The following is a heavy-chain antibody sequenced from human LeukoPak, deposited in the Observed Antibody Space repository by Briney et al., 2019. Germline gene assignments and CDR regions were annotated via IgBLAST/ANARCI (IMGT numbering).Heavy chain of an antibody. D-gene: IGHD1-26*01. V-gene: IGHV4-39*07. CDR2: IYYSGST. J-gene: IGHJ4*02. CDR1: GGSISSSSYY. CDR3: ARDFLGAGTVGATSGY. Sequence: SETLSLTCSVSGGSISSSSYYWGWIRQPPGKGLEWIGSIYYSGSTYYNPSLKSRVTISVDTSKNQFSLKLSSVTAADTAVYYCARDFLGAGTVGATSGYWGQGTLVTVSS.